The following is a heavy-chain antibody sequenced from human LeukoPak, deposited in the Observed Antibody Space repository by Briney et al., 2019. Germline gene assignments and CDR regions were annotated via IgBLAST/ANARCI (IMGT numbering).Heavy chain of an antibody. CDR2: INAGNGNT. Sequence: GASVKVSCKASGYTFTSYAMHWVRQAPGQRLEWMGWINAGNGNTKYSQEFQGRVTITRDTSASTAYMELSSLRSEDMTVYYCAMHLGDYYDSSGFDYWGQGTLVTVSS. V-gene: IGHV1-3*03. CDR3: AMHLGDYYDSSGFDY. D-gene: IGHD3-22*01. CDR1: GYTFTSYA. J-gene: IGHJ4*02.